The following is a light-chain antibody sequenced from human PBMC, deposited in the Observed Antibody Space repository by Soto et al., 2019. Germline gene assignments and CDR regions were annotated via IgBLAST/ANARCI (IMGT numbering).Light chain of an antibody. Sequence: QSVLTQPASVSGSPGQSITISCTGTSSDVGGYDSVSWYQQHPGKAPKLMIFDVTNRPSGVSIRFSGSKSGNTASLSISGLQIEDEAHYYCSSYTSSATRVFGGGTQLTVL. CDR2: DVT. CDR3: SSYTSSATRV. V-gene: IGLV2-14*03. CDR1: SSDVGGYDS. J-gene: IGLJ3*02.